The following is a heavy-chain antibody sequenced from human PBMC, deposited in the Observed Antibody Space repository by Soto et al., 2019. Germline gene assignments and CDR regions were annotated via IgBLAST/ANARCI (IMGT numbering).Heavy chain of an antibody. V-gene: IGHV3-21*01. CDR1: GFTFSSYS. Sequence: PGGSLRLSCAASGFTFSSYSMNWVRQAPGKGLEWVSSISSSSSYIYYADSVKGRFTISRDNAKNSLYLQMNSLRAEDTAVYYCARDPPRIAVAGTGNFQSWGQGTLVTVSS. D-gene: IGHD6-19*01. CDR3: ARDPPRIAVAGTGNFQS. CDR2: ISSSSSYI. J-gene: IGHJ1*01.